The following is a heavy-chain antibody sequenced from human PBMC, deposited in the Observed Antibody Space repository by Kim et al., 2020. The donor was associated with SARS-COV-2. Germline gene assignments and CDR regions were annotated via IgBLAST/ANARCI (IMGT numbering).Heavy chain of an antibody. V-gene: IGHV1-3*01. J-gene: IGHJ4*02. Sequence: SQRFPGRVTITRDTSASTAYMELRSLRSEDTAVYYCARSIAAADTDYFDYWGQGTLVTVSS. D-gene: IGHD6-13*01. CDR3: ARSIAAADTDYFDY.